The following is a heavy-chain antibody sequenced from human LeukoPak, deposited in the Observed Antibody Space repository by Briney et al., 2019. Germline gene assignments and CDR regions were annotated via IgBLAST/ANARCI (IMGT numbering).Heavy chain of an antibody. CDR2: IYTSGST. D-gene: IGHD2-15*01. Sequence: SETLSLTCTVSGGSISSYYWSWIRQPAGKGLEWIGRIYTSGSTNYNPSLKSRVTMSVDTSKNQFSLKLSSVTAADAAVYYCARDCSGGTCYLGVLDYWGQGILVTVSS. J-gene: IGHJ4*02. CDR1: GGSISSYY. V-gene: IGHV4-4*07. CDR3: ARDCSGGTCYLGVLDY.